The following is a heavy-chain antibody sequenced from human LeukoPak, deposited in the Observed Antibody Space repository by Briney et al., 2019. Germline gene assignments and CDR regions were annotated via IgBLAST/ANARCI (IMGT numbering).Heavy chain of an antibody. CDR2: IYYSGST. CDR1: GGSISSYY. D-gene: IGHD4-11*01. Sequence: SETLSLTCTVSGGSISSYYRSWIRQPPGKGLEWIGYIYYSGSTNYNPSLKSRVTISVDTSKNQFSLKLSSVTAADTAVYYCAREGAKATVTTPYYYYGMDVWGQGTTVTVSS. J-gene: IGHJ6*02. CDR3: AREGAKATVTTPYYYYGMDV. V-gene: IGHV4-59*12.